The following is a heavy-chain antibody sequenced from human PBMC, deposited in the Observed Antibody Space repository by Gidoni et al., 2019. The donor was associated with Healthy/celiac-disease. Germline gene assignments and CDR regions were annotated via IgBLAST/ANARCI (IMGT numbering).Heavy chain of an antibody. D-gene: IGHD1-26*01. Sequence: VQLVESVGGVVQPGRSLRLSCSASGFPLLSYAMQWVRQAPGKGLGWVAVISYDGSNKYYADSGKGRFTISRDNSKNTLYLQMNSRRAEDTAVYYCAREGRRSGSYPLPFDYWGQGTLVTVSS. CDR1: GFPLLSYA. V-gene: IGHV3-30-3*01. CDR3: AREGRRSGSYPLPFDY. CDR2: ISYDGSNK. J-gene: IGHJ4*02.